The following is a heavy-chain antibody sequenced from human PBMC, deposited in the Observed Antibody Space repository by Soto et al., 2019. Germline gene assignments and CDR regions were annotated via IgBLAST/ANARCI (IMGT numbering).Heavy chain of an antibody. CDR1: GFTFSDYY. D-gene: IGHD2-21*02. CDR3: ARAKKGGYLDFDY. J-gene: IGHJ4*02. V-gene: IGHV3-11*06. Sequence: RRLSCAASGFTFSDYYMNWIRQAPGKGLEWVSYISSSSSYTNYADSVEGRFTISRDNAKNSLYLQMNSLRAEDTAVYYCARAKKGGYLDFDYWGQGTLVTVSS. CDR2: ISSSSSYT.